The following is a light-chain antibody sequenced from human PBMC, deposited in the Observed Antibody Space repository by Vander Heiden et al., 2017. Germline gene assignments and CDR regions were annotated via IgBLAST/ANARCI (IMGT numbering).Light chain of an antibody. CDR3: QQYGSSPLIT. Sequence: EIVLTQSPGTLSLSPGERATISCRASQSVSSSYLAWYQQKPGQAPRLLIYGASSRATGIPDRFSGSGCGTDFTLTISRLEPEDFAVYYCQQYGSSPLITFGHGTKVDIK. CDR1: QSVSSSY. J-gene: IGKJ3*01. CDR2: GAS. V-gene: IGKV3-20*01.